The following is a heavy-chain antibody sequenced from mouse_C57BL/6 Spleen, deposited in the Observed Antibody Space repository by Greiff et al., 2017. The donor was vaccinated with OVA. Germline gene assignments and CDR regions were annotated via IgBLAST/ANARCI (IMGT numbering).Heavy chain of an antibody. CDR1: GYTFTSYW. CDR3: ARERDYYGSSPFAD. CDR2: IYPGSGST. Sequence: QVQLQQPGAELVKPGASVKMSCKASGYTFTSYWITWVKQRPGQGLEWIGDIYPGSGSTNYNEKFKSKATLTVDTSSSTAYMQLSSLTSEDSAVYYCARERDYYGSSPFADWGQGTLVTVSA. J-gene: IGHJ3*01. V-gene: IGHV1-55*01. D-gene: IGHD1-1*01.